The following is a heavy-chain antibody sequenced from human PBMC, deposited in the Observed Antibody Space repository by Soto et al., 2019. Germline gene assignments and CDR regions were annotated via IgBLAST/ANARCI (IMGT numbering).Heavy chain of an antibody. CDR3: AKALWGYCSSTSCYIDFDY. CDR2: IYSGGST. CDR1: GFTVSSNY. V-gene: IGHV3-66*02. D-gene: IGHD2-2*02. Sequence: GGSLTLSCAASGFTVSSNYMSWVRQAPGEGLEWVSVIYSGGSTYYADSVKGRFTISRDNSKNTLYLQMNSLRAEDTAVYYCAKALWGYCSSTSCYIDFDYWGQGTLVTVSS. J-gene: IGHJ4*02.